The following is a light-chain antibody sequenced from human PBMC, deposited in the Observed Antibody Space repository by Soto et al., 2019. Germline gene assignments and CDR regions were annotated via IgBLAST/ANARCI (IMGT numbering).Light chain of an antibody. Sequence: ELVMTQSPATLSVSPGERATLSCRASQSVSSYLAWCQQRPGQAPRLLIYGASTRAAGIPDRFSGSGSGTDFTRTITRLDPEDSAVYFCQQYTAQPNPVGQGTRRESK. CDR1: QSVSSY. V-gene: IGKV3D-15*01. J-gene: IGKJ5*01. CDR3: QQYTAQPNP. CDR2: GAS.